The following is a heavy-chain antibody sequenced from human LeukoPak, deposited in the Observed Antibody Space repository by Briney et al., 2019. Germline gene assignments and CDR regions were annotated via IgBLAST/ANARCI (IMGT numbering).Heavy chain of an antibody. CDR3: ARLYVPEEHDPAWYEAH. J-gene: IGHJ4*02. CDR1: GFIFPDYW. V-gene: IGHV3-74*03. D-gene: IGHD3-10*02. Sequence: GGSLRLSCAASGFIFPDYWMHWVRQAPGKELVWVARIRGDGRATTYADSVKGRFTISRDNAMSTVFLQMKSLRAEDTGIYYCARLYVPEEHDPAWYEAHWGQGILVTVSS. CDR2: IRGDGRAT.